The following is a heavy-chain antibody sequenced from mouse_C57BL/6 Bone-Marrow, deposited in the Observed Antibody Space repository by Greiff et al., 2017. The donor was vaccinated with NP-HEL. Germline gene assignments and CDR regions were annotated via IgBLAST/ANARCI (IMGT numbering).Heavy chain of an antibody. D-gene: IGHD2-1*01. CDR3: ARDYYGNYDYAMDY. Sequence: VQLQQPGAELVRPGTSVKLSCKASGYTFTSYWMHWVKQRPGQGLEWIGVIDPSDSYTNYNQKFKGKATLTVDTSSSTAYMQLSSLTSEDSAVYYCARDYYGNYDYAMDYWVKEPQSPSPQ. V-gene: IGHV1-59*01. CDR2: IDPSDSYT. J-gene: IGHJ4*01. CDR1: GYTFTSYW.